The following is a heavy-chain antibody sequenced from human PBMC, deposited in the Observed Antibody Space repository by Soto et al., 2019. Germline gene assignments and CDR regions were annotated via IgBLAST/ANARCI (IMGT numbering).Heavy chain of an antibody. V-gene: IGHV4-59*01. D-gene: IGHD3-9*01. Sequence: QVQLQESGPGLVKPSETLSLTCTVSGDSISSYYWSWIRQSPGKGLEWIGYLYYSGSTNYNPSLKSRVPISVDTSKNHFSLRLSSVTAADTAVYYCARDQYDVLTGSFYGMDVWGQGTTVTVSS. CDR2: LYYSGST. J-gene: IGHJ6*02. CDR3: ARDQYDVLTGSFYGMDV. CDR1: GDSISSYY.